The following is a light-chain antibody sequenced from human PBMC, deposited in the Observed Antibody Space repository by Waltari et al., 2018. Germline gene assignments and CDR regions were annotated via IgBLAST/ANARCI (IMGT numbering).Light chain of an antibody. Sequence: EIEMTQSPAIMSVSPGERVTLSCRASQKISNHFAWYQQKPGQAPRLLSYGPTTRASGIPGRFRGSGSGTESTLTIDGLQSEDFAVYYCLQYNDWPPLFTFGPGTKVEIK. CDR2: GPT. V-gene: IGKV3-15*01. J-gene: IGKJ3*01. CDR1: QKISNH. CDR3: LQYNDWPPLFT.